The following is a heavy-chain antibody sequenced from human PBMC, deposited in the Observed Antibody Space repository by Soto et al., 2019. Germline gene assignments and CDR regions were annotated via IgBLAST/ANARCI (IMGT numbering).Heavy chain of an antibody. D-gene: IGHD6-19*01. CDR1: GGTFSSYA. CDR3: ALNSSGWYENWFDP. CDR2: IIPIFGTA. Sequence: ASVKVSCKASGGTFSSYAISWVRQAPGQGLEWMGGIIPIFGTANYAQKFQGRVTITADKPTSTAYMELSSLRSEDTAVYYCALNSSGWYENWFDPWGQGTLVTVSS. V-gene: IGHV1-69*06. J-gene: IGHJ5*02.